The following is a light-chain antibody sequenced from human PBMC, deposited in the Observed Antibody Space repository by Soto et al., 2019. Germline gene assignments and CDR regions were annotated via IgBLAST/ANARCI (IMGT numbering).Light chain of an antibody. Sequence: QSALTQPPSASGSPGQSVTISCTGTSSDVGGYNYVSWYQQYPGKAPKLMIYEVSKRPSGVPDRFSGSKSGKTASLTVSGLQPEDEADYYCTSYAGSNIWVFGGGTKVT. CDR3: TSYAGSNIWV. V-gene: IGLV2-8*01. J-gene: IGLJ3*02. CDR2: EVS. CDR1: SSDVGGYNY.